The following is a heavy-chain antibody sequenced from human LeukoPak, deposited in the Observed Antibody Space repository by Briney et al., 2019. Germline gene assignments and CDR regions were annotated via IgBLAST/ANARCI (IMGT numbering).Heavy chain of an antibody. V-gene: IGHV1-8*01. CDR2: MNPNSGDT. J-gene: IGHJ6*03. CDR3: ARGRGGDTAKYYYYYYMDV. D-gene: IGHD5-18*01. Sequence: GASVKVSCKASGYTFTSYDINWVRQATGQGLEWMGWMNPNSGDTGYAQKFQGRVTMTRNTSISTAYMELSSLRCDDTAVYYCARGRGGDTAKYYYYYYMDVWGKGTTVTVSS. CDR1: GYTFTSYD.